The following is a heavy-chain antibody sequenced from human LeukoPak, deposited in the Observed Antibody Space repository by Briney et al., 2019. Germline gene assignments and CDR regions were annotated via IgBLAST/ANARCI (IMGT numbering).Heavy chain of an antibody. CDR1: GYSISSGYY. V-gene: IGHV4-38-2*02. J-gene: IGHJ5*01. D-gene: IGHD4-23*01. CDR3: ARYDSRGSASTRFDS. Sequence: SETLSLTCNVSGYSISSGYYWGWIRQPPGKGLEWIGSVYHSGTTYYNASLNSRLTILLDTSRNHFSLTLTSVTAADTAVYYCARYDSRGSASTRFDSWGQGILVTISS. CDR2: VYHSGTT.